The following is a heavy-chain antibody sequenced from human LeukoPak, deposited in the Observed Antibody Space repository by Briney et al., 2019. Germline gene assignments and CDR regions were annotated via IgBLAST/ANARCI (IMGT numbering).Heavy chain of an antibody. CDR2: ISSSGSTI. D-gene: IGHD3-9*01. CDR3: ARGGYILTANWFDP. V-gene: IGHV3-11*01. CDR1: GFTFSDYY. J-gene: IGHJ5*02. Sequence: PGGSLRLSCAASGFTFSDYYMNWIRQAPGKGLEWISSISSSGSTIYYADSVKGRFTTSRDNAKNSLYLQMNSLGAEDTAVYYCARGGYILTANWFDPWGQGTLVTVSS.